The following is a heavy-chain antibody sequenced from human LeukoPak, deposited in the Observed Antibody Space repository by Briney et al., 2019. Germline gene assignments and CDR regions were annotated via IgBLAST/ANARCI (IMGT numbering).Heavy chain of an antibody. Sequence: SETLSLTCTVSGGSISSSSYYWAWIRQPPGEGLEWIGNIYYSGSTYYNPSLKSRVTMSVDTSKNQFSLKLSSVTAADTAVYYCARFNPAAGSFCFDYWGQGTLVTVSS. J-gene: IGHJ4*02. D-gene: IGHD6-13*01. V-gene: IGHV4-39*01. CDR2: IYYSGST. CDR3: ARFNPAAGSFCFDY. CDR1: GGSISSSSYY.